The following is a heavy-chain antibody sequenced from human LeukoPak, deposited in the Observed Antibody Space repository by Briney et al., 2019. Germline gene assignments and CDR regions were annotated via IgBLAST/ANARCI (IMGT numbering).Heavy chain of an antibody. Sequence: GGSLRLSCAASGFTFSNAWMSWVRQAPGKGLEWVSAISGSGGSTYYADSVKGRFTISRDNSKNTLYLQMNSLRAEDTAVYYCAKDRYDLPDWFDPWGQGTLVTVSS. CDR2: ISGSGGST. CDR1: GFTFSNAW. D-gene: IGHD3-16*01. CDR3: AKDRYDLPDWFDP. V-gene: IGHV3-23*01. J-gene: IGHJ5*02.